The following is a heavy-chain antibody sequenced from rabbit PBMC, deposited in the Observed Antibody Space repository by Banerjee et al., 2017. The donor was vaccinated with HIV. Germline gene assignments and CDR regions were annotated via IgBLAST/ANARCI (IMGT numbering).Heavy chain of an antibody. V-gene: IGHV1S40*01. CDR1: GFSFSSSYW. Sequence: QSLEESGGDLVKPGASLTLTCTASGFSFSSSYWICWVRQAPGKGLEWIACIYAGSSGSTQYANWAKGRFTISKISSTTVTLQMTSLTAADTASYFCARDLAGVIGWNFNLWGPGTLVTVS. D-gene: IGHD4-1*01. J-gene: IGHJ4*01. CDR2: IYAGSSGST. CDR3: ARDLAGVIGWNFNL.